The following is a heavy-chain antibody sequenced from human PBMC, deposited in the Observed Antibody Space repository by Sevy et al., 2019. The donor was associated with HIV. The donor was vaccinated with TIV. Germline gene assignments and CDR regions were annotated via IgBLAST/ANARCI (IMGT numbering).Heavy chain of an antibody. CDR3: ARGEGGSGRWYFDY. J-gene: IGHJ4*02. D-gene: IGHD1-26*01. V-gene: IGHV3-48*01. CDR1: GFTFSSYS. CDR2: ISSSSTI. Sequence: GGSLRLSCAASGFTFSSYSMNWVRQAPGKGLEWVSYISSSSTIYYADSVKGRFTISRDNAKNSLYLQMNSLRAGDTAVYYCARGEGGSGRWYFDYWGQGTLVTVSS.